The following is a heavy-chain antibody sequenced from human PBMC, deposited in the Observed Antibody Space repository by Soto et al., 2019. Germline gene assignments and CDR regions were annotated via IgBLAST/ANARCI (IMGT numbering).Heavy chain of an antibody. D-gene: IGHD4-17*01. J-gene: IGHJ4*02. V-gene: IGHV1-8*01. CDR3: ARVSVTTGGPSDY. CDR2: MNPNSGNT. CDR1: GYTFTSYD. Sequence: GASVKVSCKASGYTFTSYDINWVRQATGQGLEWMGWMNPNSGNTGYAQKFQGRVTMTRNTSISTAYMELSSLRSEATAVYYCARVSVTTGGPSDYWGQGTLVTVSS.